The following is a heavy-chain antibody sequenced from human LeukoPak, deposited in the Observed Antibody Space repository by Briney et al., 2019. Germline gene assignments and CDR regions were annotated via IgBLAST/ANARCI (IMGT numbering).Heavy chain of an antibody. CDR1: GFTFNNYA. J-gene: IGHJ5*01. Sequence: GGSLRLSCAASGFTFNNYAMSWVRQAPGKGLEWVSAISASSDTTYYADSVKGRFTISRDNSENTLFLQMNSLRAEDTAVYYCAKEPREYCSSTSCPNWFDSWGQGTLVTASS. V-gene: IGHV3-23*01. CDR2: ISASSDTT. D-gene: IGHD2-2*01. CDR3: AKEPREYCSSTSCPNWFDS.